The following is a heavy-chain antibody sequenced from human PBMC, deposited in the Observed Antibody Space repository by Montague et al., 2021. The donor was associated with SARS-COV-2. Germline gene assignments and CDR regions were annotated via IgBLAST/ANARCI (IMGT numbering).Heavy chain of an antibody. CDR3: ARDGDSSSWYWFDP. CDR2: IHYSGST. V-gene: IGHV4-59*13. CDR1: GGSISSYF. J-gene: IGHJ5*02. D-gene: IGHD6-13*01. Sequence: SETLSLTCTVSGGSISSYFWSWIRQPPGKGLEWIGYIHYSGSTNYNPSXXSRVTISVDTSENQFSLKLRSVTAADTAVYYCARDGDSSSWYWFDPWGQGTLVTDSS.